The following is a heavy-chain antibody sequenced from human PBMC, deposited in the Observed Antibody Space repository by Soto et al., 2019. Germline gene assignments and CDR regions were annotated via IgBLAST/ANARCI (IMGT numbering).Heavy chain of an antibody. CDR2: IYYSGST. V-gene: IGHV4-39*01. Sequence: SETLSLTCTVSGVSIISSSYYWVLIRQPPGKGLEWIGSIYYSGSTYYNPSLKSRVTISVDTSKNQFSLKLSSVTAADTAVYYGARRMINSSGDFGRWGKGKMVT. D-gene: IGHD3-3*01. CDR3: ARRMINSSGDFGR. J-gene: IGHJ3*01. CDR1: GVSIISSSYY.